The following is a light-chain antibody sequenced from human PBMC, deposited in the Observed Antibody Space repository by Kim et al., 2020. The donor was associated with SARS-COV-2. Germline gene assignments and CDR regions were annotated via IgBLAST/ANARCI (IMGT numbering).Light chain of an antibody. J-gene: IGKJ4*02. V-gene: IGKV3-20*01. Sequence: PAGERATPSCRARQGVGANYVACYQKKARQAPRLIIYGASTRATGIPDRFSGSGSGTDSTITISRVEPEDIAEYYCQQYRTSPLTFGRGTKVDIK. CDR1: QGVGANY. CDR3: QQYRTSPLT. CDR2: GAS.